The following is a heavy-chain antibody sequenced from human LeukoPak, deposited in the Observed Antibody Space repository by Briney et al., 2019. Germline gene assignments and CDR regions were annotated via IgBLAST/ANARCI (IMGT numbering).Heavy chain of an antibody. CDR2: MNPNSGNT. J-gene: IGHJ6*02. D-gene: IGHD6-13*01. Sequence: ASVKVSCKASGYTFTSYDINWVRQATGQGLEWMGWMNPNSGNTGYAQKFQGRVTMTRNTSISTAYMELSSLRSEDTAVYYCARRPGTYYYYGMDVWGQGTTVTVSS. CDR3: ARRPGTYYYYGMDV. CDR1: GYTFTSYD. V-gene: IGHV1-8*02.